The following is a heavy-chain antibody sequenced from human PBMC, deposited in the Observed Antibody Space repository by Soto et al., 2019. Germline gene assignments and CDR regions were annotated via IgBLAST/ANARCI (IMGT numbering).Heavy chain of an antibody. J-gene: IGHJ5*02. Sequence: PGGSLRLSCAASGFTFSSYSMNWVRQAPGKGLEWVSYISSSSSTIYYADSVKGRFTIFRDNAKNSLYLQMNSLRAEDTAVYYCARHPERIAEIGWFDPWGQGTLVTVSS. CDR1: GFTFSSYS. CDR3: ARHPERIAEIGWFDP. D-gene: IGHD6-13*01. CDR2: ISSSSSTI. V-gene: IGHV3-48*01.